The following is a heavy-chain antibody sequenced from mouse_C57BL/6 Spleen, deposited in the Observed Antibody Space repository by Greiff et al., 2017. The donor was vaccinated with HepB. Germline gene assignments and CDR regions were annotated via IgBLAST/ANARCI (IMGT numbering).Heavy chain of an antibody. CDR1: GFSFNTYA. V-gene: IGHV10-1*01. CDR2: IRSKSNNYAT. J-gene: IGHJ3*01. CDR3: VRHYDYDFWFAY. Sequence: EVQLVESGGGLVQPKGSLKLSCAASGFSFNTYAMNWVRQAPGKGLEWVARIRSKSNNYATYYADSVKDRFTISRDDSESMLYLQMNNLKTEDTAMYYCVRHYDYDFWFAYWGQGTLVTVSA. D-gene: IGHD2-4*01.